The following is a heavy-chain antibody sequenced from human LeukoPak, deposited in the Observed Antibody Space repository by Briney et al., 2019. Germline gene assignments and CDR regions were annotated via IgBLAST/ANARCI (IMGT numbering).Heavy chain of an antibody. CDR3: ARDYCSSTSCYLHY. Sequence: GGSLRLSCSTSGFTFPDYALSWVRQAPGKGLEWVAFIRYEGSNKYYADSVKGRFTISRDNSKNTVYLQMNSLRAEDTAVYYCARDYCSSTSCYLHYWGQGTLATVSS. CDR2: IRYEGSNK. V-gene: IGHV3-30*02. CDR1: GFTFPDYA. J-gene: IGHJ4*02. D-gene: IGHD2-2*01.